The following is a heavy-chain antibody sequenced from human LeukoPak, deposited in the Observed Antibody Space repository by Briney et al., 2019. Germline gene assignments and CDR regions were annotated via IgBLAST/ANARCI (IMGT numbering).Heavy chain of an antibody. J-gene: IGHJ5*02. D-gene: IGHD1-26*01. CDR3: ARDVGRYNWFDP. CDR2: ISSSSSYI. V-gene: IGHV3-21*01. Sequence: GGSLRLSCSASGFTFSSDSRNWVRQAPGKGLEWFSSISSSSSYIYYADSVKGRFTISRDNAKTSLYLQMNSLRAEDTAVYYCARDVGRYNWFDPWGQGTLVTVSS. CDR1: GFTFSSDS.